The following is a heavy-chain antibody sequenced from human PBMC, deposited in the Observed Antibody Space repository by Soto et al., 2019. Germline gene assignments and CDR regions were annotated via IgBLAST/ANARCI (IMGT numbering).Heavy chain of an antibody. D-gene: IGHD3-22*01. CDR1: GFTLSNYW. J-gene: IGHJ4*02. V-gene: IGHV3-74*01. Sequence: EVQLVESGGVSVQPGGSLRLSCTASGFTLSNYWMHWVRQAPGKGLVWVSRINTDGSTTTYADSVKGRFTISRDNAKNTLYLQMNSLRDEDTAVYYCVRVASPYYYDSSGYYKNWGQGTLVTVSS. CDR3: VRVASPYYYDSSGYYKN. CDR2: INTDGSTT.